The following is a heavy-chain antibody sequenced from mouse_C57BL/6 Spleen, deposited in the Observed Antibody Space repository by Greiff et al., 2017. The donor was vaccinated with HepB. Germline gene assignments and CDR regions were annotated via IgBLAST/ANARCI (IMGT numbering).Heavy chain of an antibody. CDR1: GFNIKDYY. Sequence: VHVKQSGAELVKPGASVKLSCTASGFNIKDYYMHWVKQRTEQGLEWIGRIDPEDGETKYAPKFQGKATITADTSSNTAYLQLSSLTSEDTAVYYCAGDYYDYDGGLGYFDYWGQGTTLTVSS. J-gene: IGHJ2*01. V-gene: IGHV14-2*01. CDR3: AGDYYDYDGGLGYFDY. CDR2: IDPEDGET. D-gene: IGHD2-4*01.